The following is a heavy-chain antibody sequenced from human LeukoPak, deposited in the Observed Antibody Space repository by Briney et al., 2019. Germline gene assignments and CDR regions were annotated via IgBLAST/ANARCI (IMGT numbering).Heavy chain of an antibody. CDR1: VFTFPISP. Sequence: GPTVSVSCKASVFTFPISPMQWVPHARGQRLEWIGWIVVGSGHTNYTQTFQERVPITRDMPTSTPHMELSSLRSEDTAVYYCAADRERLNWFDPWGQGTLVTVSS. J-gene: IGHJ5*02. CDR3: AADRERLNWFDP. V-gene: IGHV1-58*02. CDR2: IVVGSGHT. D-gene: IGHD1-1*01.